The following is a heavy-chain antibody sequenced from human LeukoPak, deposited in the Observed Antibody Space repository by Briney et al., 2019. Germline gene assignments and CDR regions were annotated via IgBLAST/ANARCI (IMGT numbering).Heavy chain of an antibody. D-gene: IGHD6-19*01. CDR1: GFTFSSYW. Sequence: PGGSLRLSCAASGFTFSSYWMHWVRQAPGKGLVWVSRINSDGSSTSYADSVKGRFTISRDNAKNTLYLQMNSVRDEDTAVYYCATKQWLAPPPDSWGQGTPVTVSS. V-gene: IGHV3-74*01. CDR2: INSDGSST. CDR3: ATKQWLAPPPDS. J-gene: IGHJ4*02.